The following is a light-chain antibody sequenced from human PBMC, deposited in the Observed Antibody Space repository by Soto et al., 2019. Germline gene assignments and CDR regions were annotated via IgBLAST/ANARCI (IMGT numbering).Light chain of an antibody. CDR2: EAS. CDR1: QSINSH. Sequence: DLQLTQSPPSLSASVGDRVTITCRSSQSINSHLNWYQQKTGKAPKLLIFEASSLHSGVPSRFGGSGSGTDFTLTITSLQPEDSATYYCQQSYSITSFGGGTKVEIK. J-gene: IGKJ4*01. V-gene: IGKV1-39*01. CDR3: QQSYSITS.